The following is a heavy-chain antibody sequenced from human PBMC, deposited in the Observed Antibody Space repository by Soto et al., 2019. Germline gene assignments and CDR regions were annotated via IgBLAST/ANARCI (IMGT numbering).Heavy chain of an antibody. CDR2: TYYRSKWYN. V-gene: IGHV6-1*01. D-gene: IGHD6-13*01. J-gene: IGHJ3*02. Sequence: SQTLSLTCAISGDSVSSNSAAWNWIRQSPSRGLEWLGRTYYRSKWYNDYAVSVKSRITINPDTSKNQFSLQLNSATPEDTAVYYCARLSSSWYLGTKNNPQNAFDIWGQGTMVTVSS. CDR3: ARLSSSWYLGTKNNPQNAFDI. CDR1: GDSVSSNSAA.